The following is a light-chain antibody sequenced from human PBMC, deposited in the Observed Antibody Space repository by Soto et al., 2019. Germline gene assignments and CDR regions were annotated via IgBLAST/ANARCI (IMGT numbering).Light chain of an antibody. CDR1: QVIGSRY. CDR2: GAS. J-gene: IGKJ2*01. Sequence: EIVMTQSPGTLSLSPGERATISCRASQVIGSRYLAWYHQKSGQAPRLLIYGASSRVTGIPDRFSGSGSVTDFTLTISRLEPEDFGVYYCQQFGSSIPHTFGQGTKLEIK. V-gene: IGKV3-20*01. CDR3: QQFGSSIPHT.